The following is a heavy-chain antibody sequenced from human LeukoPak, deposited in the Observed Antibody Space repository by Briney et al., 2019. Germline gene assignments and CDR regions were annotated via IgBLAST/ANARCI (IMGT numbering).Heavy chain of an antibody. CDR2: IYPSGTT. CDR3: ARVPYTVGVDY. V-gene: IGHV4-38-2*02. D-gene: IGHD4-17*01. J-gene: IGHJ4*02. CDR1: GYSISSGYY. Sequence: SETLSLTCTVSGYSISSGYYWGWIRQPPGEGLGWIGNIYPSGTTYYNPSLKTRVPISVDTSKNQFSLKLSSVTAADTAVYYCARVPYTVGVDYWGQGTLVTVSS.